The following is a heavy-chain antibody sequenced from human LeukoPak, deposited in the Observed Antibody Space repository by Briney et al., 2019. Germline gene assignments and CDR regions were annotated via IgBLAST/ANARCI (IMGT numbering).Heavy chain of an antibody. J-gene: IGHJ5*02. D-gene: IGHD2-2*01. CDR3: ARDREVVPAALNWFDP. CDR1: GYTFTGYY. V-gene: IGHV1-2*02. Sequence: ASVKVSRKASGYTFTGYYMHWVRQAPGQGLEWMGWIKPNSGGTNYAQKFQGRVTMTRDTSISTAYMELSRLRSDDTAVYYCARDREVVPAALNWFDPWGQGTLVTVSS. CDR2: IKPNSGGT.